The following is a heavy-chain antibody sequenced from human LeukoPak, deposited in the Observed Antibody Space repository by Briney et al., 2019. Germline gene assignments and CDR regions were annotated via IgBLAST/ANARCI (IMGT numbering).Heavy chain of an antibody. J-gene: IGHJ4*02. CDR2: IKSKTDGGTT. D-gene: IGHD3-16*01. V-gene: IGHV3-15*01. CDR1: GFTFSNAW. CDR3: TTILGRLGELGDY. Sequence: GGSLRLSCAASGFTFSNAWMSWVRQAPGKGLEWVGRIKSKTDGGTTDYAAPVKGRFTISRDDSKNTLYLQMNSLKTEDTAVYYCTTILGRLGELGDYWGQGTLVTVSS.